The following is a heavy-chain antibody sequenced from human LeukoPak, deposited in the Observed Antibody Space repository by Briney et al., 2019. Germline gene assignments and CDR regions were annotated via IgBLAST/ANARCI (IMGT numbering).Heavy chain of an antibody. Sequence: GGSLRLSCAASGFTFDDYGMSWVRQAPGKGLEWVSGINWNGGSTGYADSVRSRFTISRDNAKNSLYLQMNSLRAEDTALYYCARVSSSWYFWYFDLWGRGTLVTVSS. V-gene: IGHV3-20*04. CDR1: GFTFDDYG. J-gene: IGHJ2*01. D-gene: IGHD6-13*01. CDR3: ARVSSSWYFWYFDL. CDR2: INWNGGST.